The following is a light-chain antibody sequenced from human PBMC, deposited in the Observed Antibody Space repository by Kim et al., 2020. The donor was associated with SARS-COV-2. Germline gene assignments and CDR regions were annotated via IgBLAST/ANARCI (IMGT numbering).Light chain of an antibody. Sequence: SYELTQPLSVSVALGQTAKITCGGNNIGHKYVHWHQQKPGQAPVLVMYKDSSRPSGIPERSSGSNSGNTATLTIRRAQAGDEAEYYCQVWDSSTEVFGRGTQLTV. J-gene: IGLJ3*02. CDR3: QVWDSSTEV. V-gene: IGLV3-9*01. CDR1: NIGHKY. CDR2: KDS.